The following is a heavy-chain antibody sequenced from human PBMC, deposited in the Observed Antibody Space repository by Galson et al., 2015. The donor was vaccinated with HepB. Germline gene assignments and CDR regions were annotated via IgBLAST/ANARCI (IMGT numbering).Heavy chain of an antibody. CDR3: AKEQRFSGNYIDAHFHDGMDV. D-gene: IGHD1-26*01. CDR2: ISYAGGIS. V-gene: IGHV3-30*18. Sequence: SLRLSLAAPGFSLSNYGLHWDRQAPGSGLECVAFISYAGGISYYVVSLKRRFPLSLVNASDTLNLQLKILGADDTAVYYCAKEQRFSGNYIDAHFHDGMDVWGQGTTALVYS. CDR1: GFSLSNYG. J-gene: IGHJ6*02.